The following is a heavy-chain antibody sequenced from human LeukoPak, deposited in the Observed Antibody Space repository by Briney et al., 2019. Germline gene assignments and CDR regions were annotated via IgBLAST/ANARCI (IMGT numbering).Heavy chain of an antibody. CDR1: GGSISSGDYY. D-gene: IGHD6-6*01. V-gene: IGHV4-30-4*01. Sequence: SQTLSLTCTVSGGSISSGDYYWSWIRQPPGKGLEWIGYIYYSGSTYYNPSLKSRVTISVDTSKNQFSLKLSSVTAADTAVYYCARGQNGEWYSSSPHNWFDPWGQGTLATVSS. J-gene: IGHJ5*02. CDR3: ARGQNGEWYSSSPHNWFDP. CDR2: IYYSGST.